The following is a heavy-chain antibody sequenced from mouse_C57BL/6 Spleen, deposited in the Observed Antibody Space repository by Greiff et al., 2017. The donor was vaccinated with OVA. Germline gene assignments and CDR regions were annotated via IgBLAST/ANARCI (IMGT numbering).Heavy chain of an antibody. D-gene: IGHD2-1*01. CDR2: INPGSGGT. J-gene: IGHJ4*01. V-gene: IGHV1-54*01. Sequence: VKLMESGAELVRPGTSVKVSCKASGYAFTNYLIEWVKQRPGQGLEWIGVINPGSGGTNYNEKFKGKATLTADKSSSTAYMQLSSLTSEDSAVYFCARERNYGNYDYAMDYWGQGTSVTVSS. CDR3: ARERNYGNYDYAMDY. CDR1: GYAFTNYL.